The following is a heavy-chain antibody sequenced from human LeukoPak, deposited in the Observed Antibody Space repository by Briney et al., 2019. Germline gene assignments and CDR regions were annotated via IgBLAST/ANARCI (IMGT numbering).Heavy chain of an antibody. CDR3: AKRIQLWNFDY. CDR1: GFTFSSYT. Sequence: PGGSLRLSCAASGFTFSSYTMSWVRQAPGKGLEWVSAISGSGDSAYYADSVKGRFTISRDNSKNTLYLQMNSLRAEDTAVYYCAKRIQLWNFDYWGQGTLVTVSS. V-gene: IGHV3-23*01. D-gene: IGHD5-18*01. CDR2: ISGSGDSA. J-gene: IGHJ4*02.